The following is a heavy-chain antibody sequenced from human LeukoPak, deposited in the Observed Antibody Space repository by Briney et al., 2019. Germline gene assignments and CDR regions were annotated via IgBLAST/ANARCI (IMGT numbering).Heavy chain of an antibody. Sequence: SETLSLTCAVSGGSISSSNWWSWVRQPPGKGLEWIGEIYHSGSTNYNPSLKSRVTISVDKSKNQFSLKLSSVTAADTAVYYCARDRVGPEGGFDYWGQGTLVTVSS. D-gene: IGHD1-26*01. V-gene: IGHV4-4*02. CDR1: GGSISSSNW. CDR2: IYHSGST. J-gene: IGHJ4*02. CDR3: ARDRVGPEGGFDY.